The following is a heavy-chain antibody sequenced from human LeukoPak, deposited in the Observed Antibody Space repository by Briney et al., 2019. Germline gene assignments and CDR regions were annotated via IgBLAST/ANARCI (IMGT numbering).Heavy chain of an antibody. V-gene: IGHV3-64D*09. Sequence: PGGSLRLSCSASGFTFSSYGMHWVRQAPRKGLEYVSAISGSGRSTYYADSVKGRFTISRDNSKNTLYPQMSSLRAEDTAVYYCVKVVNYDSSVYYYVEWGQGTMVTVSS. J-gene: IGHJ3*01. CDR2: ISGSGRST. CDR3: VKVVNYDSSVYYYVE. CDR1: GFTFSSYG. D-gene: IGHD3-22*01.